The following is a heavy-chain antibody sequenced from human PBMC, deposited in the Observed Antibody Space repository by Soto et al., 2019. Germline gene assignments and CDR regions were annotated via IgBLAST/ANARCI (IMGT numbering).Heavy chain of an antibody. Sequence: PSETLSLTCTVSGCSINSGYYWGWVRQSPGKGLEWIGTIYHSGTTYYNPSLKSRVTISVDTSKNQFSLKLNSVTAADTAVYYCATLTPPFDYWGQGTLVTVSS. CDR3: ATLTPPFDY. CDR1: GCSINSGYY. V-gene: IGHV4-38-2*02. CDR2: IYHSGTT. J-gene: IGHJ4*02. D-gene: IGHD3-9*01.